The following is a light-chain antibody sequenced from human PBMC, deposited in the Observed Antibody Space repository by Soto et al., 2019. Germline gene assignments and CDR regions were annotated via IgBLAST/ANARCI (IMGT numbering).Light chain of an antibody. CDR3: SSYTSSSSYV. CDR2: DVS. V-gene: IGLV2-14*01. Sequence: QSVLTQPASVSGSPGQSITISCTGTSSDVGGYNYVSWYQQHPGKAPKLMIYDVSNRPSGVSNRFSGSKSGNTASLTISGLLAEDEADYYCSSYTSSSSYVFGAGTRSPS. CDR1: SSDVGGYNY. J-gene: IGLJ1*01.